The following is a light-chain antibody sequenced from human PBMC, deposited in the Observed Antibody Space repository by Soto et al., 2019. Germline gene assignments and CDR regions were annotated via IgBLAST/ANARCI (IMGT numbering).Light chain of an antibody. V-gene: IGLV2-14*01. CDR3: HSYTSITTLGV. CDR1: SSDVGDYVF. J-gene: IGLJ3*02. Sequence: QSALTQPASVSGSPGQSITISCTGTSSDVGDYVFVSWYQQHPGKAPKLIIYEVSNRPSGVSHRFSGSKSGNTASLTISGLQAEDEADYYCHSYTSITTLGVFGGGTKVTVL. CDR2: EVS.